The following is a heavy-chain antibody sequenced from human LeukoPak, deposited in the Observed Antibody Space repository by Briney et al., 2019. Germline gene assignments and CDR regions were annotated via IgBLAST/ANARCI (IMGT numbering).Heavy chain of an antibody. J-gene: IGHJ4*02. CDR2: ISGSGGST. CDR3: AKDLRVAGDYFDY. CDR1: GLTFSSYA. D-gene: IGHD6-19*01. Sequence: GGSLRLSCAASGLTFSSYAMSWVRQAPGKGLEWVSAISGSGGSTYYADSVKGRFTISRDNSKNTLYLQMNSLRAEDTAVYYCAKDLRVAGDYFDYWGQGTLVTVSS. V-gene: IGHV3-23*01.